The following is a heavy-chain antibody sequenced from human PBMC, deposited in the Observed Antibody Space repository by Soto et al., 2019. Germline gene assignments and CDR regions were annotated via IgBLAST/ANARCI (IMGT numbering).Heavy chain of an antibody. CDR1: CDSISSGRYY. V-gene: IGHV4-31*03. J-gene: IGHJ5*02. CDR2: IYYGESA. CDR3: ARGVDTVVEWFDP. Sequence: SETLSLTCTVSCDSISSGRYYWTWIRQHPGKGLEWIGYIYYGESAYYNPSLKSRATISMDTSKNQFSLKLKSVTAADTAVYYGARGVDTVVEWFDPLGQGTLGTAPQ. D-gene: IGHD5-18*01.